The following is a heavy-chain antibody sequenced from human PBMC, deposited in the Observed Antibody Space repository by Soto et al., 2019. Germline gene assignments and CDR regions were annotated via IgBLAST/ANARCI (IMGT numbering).Heavy chain of an antibody. D-gene: IGHD1-1*01. J-gene: IGHJ4*02. Sequence: QGHLVQSGAEGKKPGATVKVSCKGPGYAFTTYGITWVRQAPGQGLEWMGWISDHNGNSNYAQKLQGRVTVTRDTSTRTAYMELSRLRSDDTAVYYCARGRYGDYWGQGALVTVSS. CDR3: ARGRYGDY. V-gene: IGHV1-18*01. CDR1: GYAFTTYG. CDR2: ISDHNGNS.